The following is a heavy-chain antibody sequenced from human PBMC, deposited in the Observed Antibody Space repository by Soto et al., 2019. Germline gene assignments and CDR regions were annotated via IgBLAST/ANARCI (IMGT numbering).Heavy chain of an antibody. V-gene: IGHV4-39*02. CDR2: IDYSGAT. J-gene: IGHJ4*02. CDR3: ARRTGSSTYYFDY. Sequence: QLQLQESSRGLVKPSETLSLTCTVSGGSISSSVYYWGWIRQPPGRGLEWIGIIDYSGATYYNPSLKSRLTMSVDTSKNHFSLNLNSMTAADTAVYYCARRTGSSTYYFDYWGQGTLVTVSS. D-gene: IGHD6-6*01. CDR1: GGSISSSVYY.